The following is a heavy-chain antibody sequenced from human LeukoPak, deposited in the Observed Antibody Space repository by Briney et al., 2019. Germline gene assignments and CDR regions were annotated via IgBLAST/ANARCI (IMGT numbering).Heavy chain of an antibody. J-gene: IGHJ4*02. V-gene: IGHV4-39*07. CDR1: GGSISSSSYY. Sequence: PSETLSLTCTVSGGSISSSSYYWGWIRQPPGKGLEWIGSIYYSGSTYYNPSLKSRVTISVDTSKNQFSLKLSSVTAADTAVYYCARDFITKAFDYWGQGTLVTASS. D-gene: IGHD3-22*01. CDR3: ARDFITKAFDY. CDR2: IYYSGST.